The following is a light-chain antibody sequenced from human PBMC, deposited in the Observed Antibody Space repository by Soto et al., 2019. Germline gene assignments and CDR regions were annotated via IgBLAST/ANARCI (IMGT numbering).Light chain of an antibody. Sequence: EIVLTQSPATLSVSPGERATLSCRASQSVSSSLAWYQHKPGQAPRLLIYGASTRATGIPARFSGSGSGTELTLTISSLQSEDFAVYYCQQYNNWLWSFGQGTRVEIK. J-gene: IGKJ1*01. CDR2: GAS. CDR3: QQYNNWLWS. CDR1: QSVSSS. V-gene: IGKV3-15*01.